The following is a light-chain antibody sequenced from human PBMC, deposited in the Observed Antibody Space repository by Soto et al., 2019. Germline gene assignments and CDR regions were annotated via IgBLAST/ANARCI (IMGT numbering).Light chain of an antibody. V-gene: IGLV2-14*01. CDR1: SSDVGGYNY. Sequence: QSVLTQPASVSGSPGQSITISCTGTSSDVGGYNYVSWYQQHPGKAPKLMIYEVSNRPAGVSNRFSGSKSGNTASLTISGLQDDDEADYYCTSSTSTSTGVFGGGTKLTVL. CDR2: EVS. CDR3: TSSTSTSTGV. J-gene: IGLJ3*02.